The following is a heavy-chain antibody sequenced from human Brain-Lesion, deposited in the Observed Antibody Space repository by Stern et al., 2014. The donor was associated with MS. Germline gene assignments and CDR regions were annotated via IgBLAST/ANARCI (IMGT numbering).Heavy chain of an antibody. J-gene: IGHJ6*02. V-gene: IGHV1-2*02. CDR1: GYIFTGYY. Sequence: VQLVESGAEVKKPGASVKVSCKTSGYIFTGYYIHWVRQAPGQGLEWMALINPNTGGTKYAQKFQGRVTMSGDTSISTAYVELSSLTSDDTAVYYCARDQRGITIFGVVTDYYYLGMDVWGQGTTVTVSS. D-gene: IGHD3-3*01. CDR2: INPNTGGT. CDR3: ARDQRGITIFGVVTDYYYLGMDV.